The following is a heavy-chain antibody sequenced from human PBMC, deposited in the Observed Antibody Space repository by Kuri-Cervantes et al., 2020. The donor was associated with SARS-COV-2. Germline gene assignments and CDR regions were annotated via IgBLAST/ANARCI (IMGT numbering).Heavy chain of an antibody. CDR3: ARVHPDIVVVPAAHNWFDP. Sequence: SETLSLTCTVSGGSISSGDYYWSWIRQPPGKGLEWIGYIYYSGSTYYNPSLKSRVTISVDTSKNQFSLKLSSVTAADTAVYYCARVHPDIVVVPAAHNWFDPWGQGTLVTVSS. D-gene: IGHD2-2*01. CDR2: IYYSGST. V-gene: IGHV4-30-4*01. J-gene: IGHJ5*02. CDR1: GGSISSGDYY.